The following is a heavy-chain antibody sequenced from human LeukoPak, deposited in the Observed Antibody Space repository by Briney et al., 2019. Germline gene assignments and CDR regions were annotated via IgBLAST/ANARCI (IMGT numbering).Heavy chain of an antibody. CDR3: ARSLRYFDWLHTSYYFDY. Sequence: GGSLRFSCAASGFTFSSYWMSWVRQAPGKGLEWVANIKQDGSEKYYVDSVKGRFTISRDNAKNSLYLQMNSLRAEDTAVYYCARSLRYFDWLHTSYYFDYWGQGTLVTVSS. CDR2: IKQDGSEK. V-gene: IGHV3-7*01. D-gene: IGHD3-9*01. J-gene: IGHJ4*02. CDR1: GFTFSSYW.